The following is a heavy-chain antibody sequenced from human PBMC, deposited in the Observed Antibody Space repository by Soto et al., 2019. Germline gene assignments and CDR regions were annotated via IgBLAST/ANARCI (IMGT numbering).Heavy chain of an antibody. D-gene: IGHD2-21*02. CDR1: GYTFTSYY. CDR2: INPSGGST. CDR3: ARDAYCGGDCYSGYFDY. Sequence: ASVKVSCKASGYTFTSYYMHWVRQAPGQGLEWMGIINPSGGSTSYAQKFQGRVTMTRDTSTSTVYMELSSLRSEDTAVYYCARDAYCGGDCYSGYFDYWGQGTLVTVSS. J-gene: IGHJ4*02. V-gene: IGHV1-46*01.